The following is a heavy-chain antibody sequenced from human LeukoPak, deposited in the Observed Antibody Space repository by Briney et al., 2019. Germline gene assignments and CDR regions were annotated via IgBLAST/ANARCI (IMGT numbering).Heavy chain of an antibody. V-gene: IGHV1-2*02. D-gene: IGHD1-7*01. CDR2: INPNSGGT. CDR1: GYTFTGYY. J-gene: IGHJ6*03. CDR3: AGGAGTTLRYYYYYYYMDV. Sequence: ASVKVSRKASGYTFTGYYMHWVRQAPGQGLEWMGWINPNSGGTNYAQKFQGRVTMTRDTSISTAYMELSRLRSDDTAVYYCAGGAGTTLRYYYYYYYMDVWGKGTTVTVSS.